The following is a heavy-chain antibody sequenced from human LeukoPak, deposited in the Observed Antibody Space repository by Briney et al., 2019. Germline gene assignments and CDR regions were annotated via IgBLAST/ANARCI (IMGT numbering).Heavy chain of an antibody. CDR2: IYNSGST. CDR1: GGSISSYY. CDR3: ASGDFDL. V-gene: IGHV4-59*08. J-gene: IGHJ4*02. Sequence: SETLSLTCTVSGGSISSYYWSWIRQPPGKGLEWIGRIYNSGSTNYNPSLKSRVTISVDTSKNQFSLRLTSVTAADTAVYYCASGDFDLWGQGTLVTVSS. D-gene: IGHD3-16*01.